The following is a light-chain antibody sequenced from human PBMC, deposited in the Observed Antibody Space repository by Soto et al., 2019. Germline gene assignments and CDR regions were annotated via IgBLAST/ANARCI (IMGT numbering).Light chain of an antibody. CDR3: QQYGSSPLIS. Sequence: EIVLTQSPGTLSLSPGERATLSCRASQSVSRDFLAWYQQKPGQAPRLLIYGASSRATGIPDRFSGSGSGTDFTLTISGLEPEDFAVYYCQQYGSSPLISFGQGTRLEIK. CDR2: GAS. V-gene: IGKV3-20*01. CDR1: QSVSRDF. J-gene: IGKJ5*01.